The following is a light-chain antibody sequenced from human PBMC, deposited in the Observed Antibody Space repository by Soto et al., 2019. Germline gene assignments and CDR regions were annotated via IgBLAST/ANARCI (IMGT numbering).Light chain of an antibody. Sequence: DIVMTQSPDSLAVSLGERATINCKSSQSVLYSSNNKNFLAWYQQKPGQPPKLLIYWASTRESGVPDRFSGSGSGTDFTLTISSLQAEDVAVYYCQQYYSTGWFTFGPGTKVDIK. J-gene: IGKJ3*01. CDR2: WAS. V-gene: IGKV4-1*01. CDR1: QSVLYSSNNKNF. CDR3: QQYYSTGWFT.